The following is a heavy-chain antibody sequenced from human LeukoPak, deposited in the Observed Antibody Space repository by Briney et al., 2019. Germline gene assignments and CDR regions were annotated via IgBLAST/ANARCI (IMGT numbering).Heavy chain of an antibody. V-gene: IGHV1-69*04. CDR3: RGVDREQQLEKYYFDY. Sequence: GASVKVSCKASGGTFSSYAISWVRQAPGQGLEWMGRIIPILGIANYAQKFQGRVTITADKSTSTAYMELNSLRSEDTAVYYCRGVDREQQLEKYYFDYWGQGTLVTVSS. CDR2: IIPILGIA. J-gene: IGHJ4*02. CDR1: GGTFSSYA. D-gene: IGHD6-13*01.